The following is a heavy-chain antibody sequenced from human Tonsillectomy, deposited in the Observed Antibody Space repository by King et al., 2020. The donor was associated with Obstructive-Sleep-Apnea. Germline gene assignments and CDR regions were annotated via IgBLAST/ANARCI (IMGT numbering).Heavy chain of an antibody. V-gene: IGHV3-33*06. J-gene: IGHJ4*02. CDR2: IYYDGSKE. Sequence: VQLVESGGGVVQPGRSLRLSCKATGITFSNFAMHWVRQAPGGGLEWVAVIYYDGSKEYYVDSVKGRFTISRDNSKNTLYLQMTNLRAEDTDVYYCVKHDYYDGLWGQGTLVTVSS. D-gene: IGHD3-16*01. CDR1: GITFSNFA. CDR3: VKHDYYDGL.